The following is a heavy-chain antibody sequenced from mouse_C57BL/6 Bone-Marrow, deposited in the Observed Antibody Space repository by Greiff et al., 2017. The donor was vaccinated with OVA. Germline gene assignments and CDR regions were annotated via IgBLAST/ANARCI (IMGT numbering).Heavy chain of an antibody. J-gene: IGHJ4*01. CDR1: GYSITSGYY. V-gene: IGHV3-6*01. D-gene: IGHD3-2*02. CDR2: ISYDGSN. Sequence: EVQLQESGPGLVKPSQSLSLTCSVTGYSITSGYYWNWIRQFPGNKLEWMGYISYDGSNNYNPSLKNPISITRDTSKNQFFLKLNSVTTEDTATYYCASPRDSSGYEYYYAMDYWGQGTSVTVSS. CDR3: ASPRDSSGYEYYYAMDY.